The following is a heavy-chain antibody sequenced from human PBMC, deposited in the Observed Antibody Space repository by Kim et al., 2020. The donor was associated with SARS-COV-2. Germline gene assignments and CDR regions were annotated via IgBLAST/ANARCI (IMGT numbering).Heavy chain of an antibody. J-gene: IGHJ5*02. Sequence: ASVKVSCKVSGYTLTELSMHWVRQAPGKGLAWMGGFDPEDGETIYAQKFQGRVTMTEDTSTDTAYMELSSLRSEDTAVYYCATNLFTIFGVVIGFDPWGQGTLVTVSS. CDR2: FDPEDGET. CDR1: GYTLTELS. CDR3: ATNLFTIFGVVIGFDP. V-gene: IGHV1-24*01. D-gene: IGHD3-3*01.